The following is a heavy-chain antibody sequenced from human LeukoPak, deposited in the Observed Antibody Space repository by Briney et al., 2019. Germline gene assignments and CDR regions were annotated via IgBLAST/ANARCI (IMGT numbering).Heavy chain of an antibody. CDR3: ARDRGYGLDY. CDR1: GFTFSSYG. CDR2: IWYDGSNK. J-gene: IGHJ4*02. D-gene: IGHD5-12*01. Sequence: PGRSLRLSCAAPGFTFSSYGMHWVRQAPGKGREWVAVIWYDGSNKYYADFVKGRFTISRDNSKNTLYLQMNSLRAEDTAVYYCARDRGYGLDYWGQGTLVTVCS. V-gene: IGHV3-33*01.